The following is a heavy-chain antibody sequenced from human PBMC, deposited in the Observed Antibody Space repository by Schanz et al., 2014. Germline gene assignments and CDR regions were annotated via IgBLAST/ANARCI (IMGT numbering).Heavy chain of an antibody. Sequence: EVQLVESGGGLAQPGGSLRLSCAASGITFSGYSMNWVRQAPGKGLEWVSYISGSSSTKYYADSVKGRFIISRDNAKNSLYLEMNSLRAGDTAFYHCARGSSASLSRVWFDLWGQGTLVTVSS. J-gene: IGHJ5*02. CDR2: ISGSSSTK. V-gene: IGHV3-48*04. D-gene: IGHD6-6*01. CDR1: GITFSGYS. CDR3: ARGSSASLSRVWFDL.